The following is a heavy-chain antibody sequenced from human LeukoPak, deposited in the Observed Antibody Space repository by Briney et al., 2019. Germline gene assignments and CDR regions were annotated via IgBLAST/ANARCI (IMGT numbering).Heavy chain of an antibody. V-gene: IGHV4-59*08. Sequence: SETLSLTCTVSGGSISSYYWSWIRQPPGKGLEWIGYIYYRGSTNNNPSLKSRVTISVDTSKNQSSLKLSSVTAADTAVYYCAGSSAFDAFDIWGQGTMVTVSS. CDR3: AGSSAFDAFDI. J-gene: IGHJ3*02. CDR1: GGSISSYY. D-gene: IGHD3-22*01. CDR2: IYYRGST.